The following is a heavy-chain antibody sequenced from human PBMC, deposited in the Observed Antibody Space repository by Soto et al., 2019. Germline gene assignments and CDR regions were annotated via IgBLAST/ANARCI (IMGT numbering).Heavy chain of an antibody. D-gene: IGHD2-15*01. Sequence: XVKVSCKASGGTFSSYAISCVRHAPGQGLEWMGGIIPIFGTANYAQKFQGRVTITADESTSTAYMELSSLRSEDQAVYYCATVVAATSIYYYYGMDVWGQGTTVTVSS. CDR2: IIPIFGTA. CDR3: ATVVAATSIYYYYGMDV. V-gene: IGHV1-69*13. CDR1: GGTFSSYA. J-gene: IGHJ6*02.